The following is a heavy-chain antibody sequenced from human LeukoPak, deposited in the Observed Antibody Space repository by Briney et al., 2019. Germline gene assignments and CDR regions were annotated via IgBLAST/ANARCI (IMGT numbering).Heavy chain of an antibody. CDR3: ARDGGIVGATMPAEYFQH. Sequence: PSQTLSLTCTVSGGSISSGSYYWSWIRQPAGKGLEWIGRIYTSGSINYNPSLKSRVTISVDTSKNQFSLKLSSVIAADTAVYYCARDGGIVGATMPAEYFQHWGQGTLVTVSS. D-gene: IGHD1-26*01. CDR1: GGSISSGSYY. V-gene: IGHV4-61*02. J-gene: IGHJ1*01. CDR2: IYTSGSI.